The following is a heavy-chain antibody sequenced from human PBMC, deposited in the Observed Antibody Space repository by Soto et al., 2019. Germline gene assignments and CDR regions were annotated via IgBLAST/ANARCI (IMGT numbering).Heavy chain of an antibody. V-gene: IGHV6-1*01. D-gene: IGHD1-26*01. CDR3: ANGPVVGANYKYYDMDV. CDR2: TYYRSKWYN. CDR1: GDSVSSNSAA. J-gene: IGHJ6*02. Sequence: TQAVSITCAISGDSVSSNSAAWNWIRQSPSRGLEWLGRTYYRSKWYNDYAVSVKSRVTINPDTSKNQFSLQLNSVTPEDTAVYYCANGPVVGANYKYYDMDVWGRGTTVTVSS.